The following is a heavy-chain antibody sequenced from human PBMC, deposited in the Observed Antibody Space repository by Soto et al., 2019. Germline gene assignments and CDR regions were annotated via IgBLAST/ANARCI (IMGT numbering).Heavy chain of an antibody. J-gene: IGHJ5*02. Sequence: ASVKVSCKASGYTFTGYYMHWVRQARGQGLEWMGWINPNSGGTNYAQKFQGRVTMTRDTSISTAYMELSRLRSDDTAVYYCARATAAAGTDWFDPWGQGTLVTVSS. D-gene: IGHD6-13*01. CDR3: ARATAAAGTDWFDP. CDR1: GYTFTGYY. CDR2: INPNSGGT. V-gene: IGHV1-2*02.